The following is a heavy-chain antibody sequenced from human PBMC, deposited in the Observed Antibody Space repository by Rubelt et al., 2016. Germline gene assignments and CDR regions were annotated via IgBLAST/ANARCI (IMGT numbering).Heavy chain of an antibody. CDR3: AREGPTYYDFWSGYYYYGMDV. J-gene: IGHJ6*02. CDR1: GFAFSSYW. Sequence: EVQLVESGGGLVQPGGSLRLSCAASGFAFSSYWMHWVRQAPGKGLVWVSCLNSDGSSTFYADSVQGRFTIFRDNAKNTLYLQMNSLRAEDTAVYYCAREGPTYYDFWSGYYYYGMDVWGQGTTVTVSS. D-gene: IGHD3-3*01. CDR2: LNSDGSST. V-gene: IGHV3-74*01.